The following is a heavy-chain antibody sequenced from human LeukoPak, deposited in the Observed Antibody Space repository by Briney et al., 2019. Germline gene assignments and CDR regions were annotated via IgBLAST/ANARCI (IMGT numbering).Heavy chain of an antibody. CDR3: AKETSSSWWEGNYYYMDV. CDR1: GFTFSSYA. CDR2: ISGSGGST. V-gene: IGHV3-23*01. Sequence: GGSLRLSCAASGFTFSSYAMSWVRQAPGKGLEWVSAISGSGGSTYYADSVKGRFTISRDNSKNTLYLQMNSLRAEDTAVYYCAKETSSSWWEGNYYYMDVWGKGTTVTISS. J-gene: IGHJ6*03. D-gene: IGHD6-13*01.